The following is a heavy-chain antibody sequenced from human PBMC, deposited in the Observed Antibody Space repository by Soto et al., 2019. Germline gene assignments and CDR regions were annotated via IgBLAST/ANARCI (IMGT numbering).Heavy chain of an antibody. V-gene: IGHV1-69*01. CDR1: GGTFSKYA. J-gene: IGHJ6*02. CDR2: TIPMFGTP. Sequence: QVQLVQSGAEMQQPGASVRVSCKASGGTFSKYAFSWVRQAPGQGLEWLGGTIPMFGTPNYEQKFQGRVAISADESTATVYMELSSLRSEDTGVYFCARPLRDRNYYYGMAVWGQGTTVTVSS. CDR3: ARPLRDRNYYYGMAV. D-gene: IGHD3-22*01.